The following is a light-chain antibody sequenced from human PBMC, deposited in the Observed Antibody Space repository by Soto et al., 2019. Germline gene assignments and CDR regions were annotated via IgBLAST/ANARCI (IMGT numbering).Light chain of an antibody. CDR1: SGSVLTSYY. CDR2: STN. V-gene: IGLV8-61*01. Sequence: QTVVSQEPSFSVSPGGTVTLTCGLTSGSVLTSYYTTWYPQTPGQAPRTLIYSTNIRSSGVPDRFSGSILGNKAARTITGAQADDESDYYCALYVGTGTVVFGGGTKVTVL. J-gene: IGLJ2*01. CDR3: ALYVGTGTVV.